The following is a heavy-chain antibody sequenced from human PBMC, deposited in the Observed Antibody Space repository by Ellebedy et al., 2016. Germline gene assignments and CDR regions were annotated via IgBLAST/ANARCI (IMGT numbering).Heavy chain of an antibody. V-gene: IGHV3-7*03. J-gene: IGHJ4*02. Sequence: GESLKISCAASGFTFSTYKMNWVRQALGKGLEWVANMHGDGSEKYYVDSVKGRFTISRDNAKNLLYLQMNSLRAEDTAMYYCARGSDGYAEAHFWGQGTLVTVSS. CDR3: ARGSDGYAEAHF. D-gene: IGHD2-2*01. CDR1: GFTFSTYK. CDR2: MHGDGSEK.